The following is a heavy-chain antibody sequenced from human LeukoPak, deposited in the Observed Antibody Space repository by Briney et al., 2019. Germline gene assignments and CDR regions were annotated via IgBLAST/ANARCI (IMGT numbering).Heavy chain of an antibody. Sequence: PLASVKVSCKASGYTFTSYGISWVRQAPGQGLEWMGWINPNSGGTNYAQKFQGRVTMTRDTSISTAYMELSRLTSDDTAVYYCARSIVVVIAATNFDYWGQGTLVTVSS. CDR1: GYTFTSYG. CDR3: ARSIVVVIAATNFDY. D-gene: IGHD2-15*01. V-gene: IGHV1-2*02. J-gene: IGHJ4*02. CDR2: INPNSGGT.